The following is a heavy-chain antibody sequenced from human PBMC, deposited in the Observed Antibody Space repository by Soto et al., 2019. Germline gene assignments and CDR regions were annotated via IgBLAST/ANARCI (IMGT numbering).Heavy chain of an antibody. CDR2: ISYDGSNK. D-gene: IGHD1-1*01. CDR3: ARGTTTLYYGMDV. CDR1: GFTFSSYA. V-gene: IGHV3-30-3*01. J-gene: IGHJ6*02. Sequence: PGGSLRLSCAASGFTFSSYAMHWVRQAPGKGLEWVAVISYDGSNKYYADSVKGRFTISRDNSKNTLYLQMNSLRAEDTAVYYCARGTTTLYYGMDVWGQGTTVTVSS.